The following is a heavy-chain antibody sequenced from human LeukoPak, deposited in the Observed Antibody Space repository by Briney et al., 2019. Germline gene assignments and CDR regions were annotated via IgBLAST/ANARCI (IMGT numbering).Heavy chain of an antibody. Sequence: GGSLRLSCAASGFAFSRYWMHWVRQAPGKGLLWASRINSDGSNTLYADSVKGRFTVSRDNAKNTLYLQMDSLRADDTVVYYCATANYGLDVWGQGTTVTVSS. CDR2: INSDGSNT. CDR1: GFAFSRYW. V-gene: IGHV3-74*01. CDR3: ATANYGLDV. J-gene: IGHJ6*02.